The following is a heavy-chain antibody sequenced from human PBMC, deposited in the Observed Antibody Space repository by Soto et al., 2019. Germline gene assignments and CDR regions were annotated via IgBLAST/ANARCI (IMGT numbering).Heavy chain of an antibody. Sequence: QVHLQQWGAGLLKPSETLSLTCAVYGGSVNGYYWNWIRQPPGKGLEWIGEINHTGGTHYTPSLKSRVTMSVDTSKNQFALRLSSVTAADTAIYYCATRITCFRLLLPPFDPWGQGTQVTVSS. CDR2: INHTGGT. J-gene: IGHJ5*02. V-gene: IGHV4-34*02. D-gene: IGHD1-20*01. CDR1: GGSVNGYY. CDR3: ATRITCFRLLLPPFDP.